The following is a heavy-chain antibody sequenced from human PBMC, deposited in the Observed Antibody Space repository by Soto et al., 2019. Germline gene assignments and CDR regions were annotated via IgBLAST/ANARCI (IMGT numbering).Heavy chain of an antibody. CDR1: GGSVSIGDYL. D-gene: IGHD4-17*01. CDR2: IHDSGNT. V-gene: IGHV4-30-4*01. J-gene: IGHJ5*02. CDR3: ARARGGDSGDYASLFDR. Sequence: VQLQESGPGLVTPSQTLSLTCTVFGGSVSIGDYLWSWIRQRPGKGLEWIGYIHDSGNTYYNPSLKRRVTISLDTSKHQFSLKVTSMTAADTAVYFCARARGGDSGDYASLFDRWGQGNLVTVSS.